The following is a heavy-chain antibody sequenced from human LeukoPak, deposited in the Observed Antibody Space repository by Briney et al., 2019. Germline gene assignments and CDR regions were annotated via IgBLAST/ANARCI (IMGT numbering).Heavy chain of an antibody. J-gene: IGHJ5*02. CDR1: GYTFTSYG. V-gene: IGHV1-18*01. CDR2: ISAYSGST. D-gene: IGHD3-3*01. CDR3: ARDKTSGPDWFDP. Sequence: GASVKVSCKASGYTFTSYGVSWVRQAPGQGLEWMGWISAYSGSTNYAQNLQGRVTMTTDTSTSTAYMELRSLRSDDTAVYYCARDKTSGPDWFDPWGQGTLVTVSS.